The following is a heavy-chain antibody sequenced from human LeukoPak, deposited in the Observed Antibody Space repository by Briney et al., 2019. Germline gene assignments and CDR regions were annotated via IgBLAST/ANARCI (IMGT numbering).Heavy chain of an antibody. J-gene: IGHJ3*02. CDR2: IYYSGST. D-gene: IGHD3-22*01. Sequence: SETLSLTCTVSGGSIGSYYWSWIRQPPGKGLEWIGYIYYSGSTNYKPSLKSRVTISVDTSKNQFSLKLSSVTAADTAVYFCARGPYSYDSSGAFDIWGQGTMVTVSS. CDR1: GGSIGSYY. CDR3: ARGPYSYDSSGAFDI. V-gene: IGHV4-59*08.